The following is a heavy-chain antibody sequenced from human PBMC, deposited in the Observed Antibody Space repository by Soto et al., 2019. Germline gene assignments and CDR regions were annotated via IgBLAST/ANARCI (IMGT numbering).Heavy chain of an antibody. CDR3: SRREGRATISDNFDL. V-gene: IGHV4-39*01. D-gene: IGHD5-12*01. CDR2: IYYSGST. J-gene: IGHJ4*02. Sequence: SETLSLTCTVSGGSISGSGYYWGWIRQPPGKGLEWIGTIYYSGSTYSNSSLKSRVTISVDTSTNQFSLKPSSVTAADTAVYYCSRREGRATISDNFDLWGPGALVKVSS. CDR1: GGSISGSGYY.